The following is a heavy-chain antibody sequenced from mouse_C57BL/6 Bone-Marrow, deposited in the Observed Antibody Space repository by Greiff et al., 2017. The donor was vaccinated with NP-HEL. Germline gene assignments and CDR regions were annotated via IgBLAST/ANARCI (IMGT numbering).Heavy chain of an antibody. CDR2: IYPGGGYT. D-gene: IGHD1-1*01. CDR3: ARLDYYGSSHYFDY. CDR1: GYTFTNYW. V-gene: IGHV1-63*01. J-gene: IGHJ2*01. Sequence: VQLQQSGAELVMPGTSVKMSCKASGYTFTNYWIGWAKQRPGHGLEWIGDIYPGGGYTNYNEKFKGKATLTADKSSSTAYMQFSSLTSEDSAIYYCARLDYYGSSHYFDYWGQGTTLTVSS.